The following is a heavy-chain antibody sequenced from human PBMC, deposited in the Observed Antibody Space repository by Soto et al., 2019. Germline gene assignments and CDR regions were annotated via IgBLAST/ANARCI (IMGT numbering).Heavy chain of an antibody. CDR3: AKGVPGIAVAGTGYFQH. CDR2: ISGSGDST. V-gene: IGHV3-23*01. J-gene: IGHJ1*01. Sequence: EAQLLESGGGLVQPGGSLRLSCAASGFTFSSYAMSWVRQAPGKGLEWVSGISGSGDSTYYADSVKGRFTISRDNSKKTVYLQMNSLRAEDTAVYYCAKGVPGIAVAGTGYFQHWGQGTLVTVSS. CDR1: GFTFSSYA. D-gene: IGHD6-19*01.